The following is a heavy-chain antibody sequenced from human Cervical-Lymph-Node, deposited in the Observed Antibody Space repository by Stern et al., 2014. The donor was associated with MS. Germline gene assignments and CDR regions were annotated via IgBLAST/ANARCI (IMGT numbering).Heavy chain of an antibody. J-gene: IGHJ4*02. Sequence: VHLVESGGGVVQPGRSLRLSCAASGFPFNSYGMHWVRQAPGKGLGWVAVISYDGSQAYYSDSVKGRFNISSDTSKNTMFLQMTSLRAEDTAVYYCAKAEYSSSWPPAYWGQGTLVIVSS. V-gene: IGHV3-30*18. D-gene: IGHD6-13*01. CDR1: GFPFNSYG. CDR3: AKAEYSSSWPPAY. CDR2: ISYDGSQA.